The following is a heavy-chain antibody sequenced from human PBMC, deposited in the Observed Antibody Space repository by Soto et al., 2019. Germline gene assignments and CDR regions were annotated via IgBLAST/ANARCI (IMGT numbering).Heavy chain of an antibody. CDR2: IYHSGST. CDR3: ARRTYYYDSSGYRGYAFDI. V-gene: IGHV4-4*02. J-gene: IGHJ3*02. D-gene: IGHD3-22*01. CDR1: GGSISSSNW. Sequence: QVQLQESGPGLVKPSGTLSLTCAVSGGSISSSNWWSWVRQPPGKGLEWIGEIYHSGSTNYNPSLKSRVTISVDKSKNQCSLKLSSVTAADTAVYYCARRTYYYDSSGYRGYAFDIWGQGTMVTVSS.